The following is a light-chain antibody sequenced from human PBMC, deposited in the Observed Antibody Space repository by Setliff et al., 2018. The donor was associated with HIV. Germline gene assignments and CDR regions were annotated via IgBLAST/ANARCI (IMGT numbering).Light chain of an antibody. CDR3: CSYAGSSAPVV. V-gene: IGLV2-14*01. J-gene: IGLJ3*02. Sequence: QSALAQPASVSGSPGQSITISCTGTSSDVGGYDYVSWYLQHPRKAPKLIIFEVTNRPSGVSSRFSGSKSGNTASLTISGLQAEDEADYYCCSYAGSSAPVVFGGGTKVTV. CDR1: SSDVGGYDY. CDR2: EVT.